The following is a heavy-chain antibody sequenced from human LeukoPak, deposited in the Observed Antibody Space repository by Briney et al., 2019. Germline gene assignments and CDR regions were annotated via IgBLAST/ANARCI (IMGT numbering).Heavy chain of an antibody. D-gene: IGHD3-3*01. CDR1: GGSFSGYY. V-gene: IGHV4-34*01. J-gene: IGHJ6*02. Sequence: PSETLSLTCAVYGGSFSGYYWSWIRQPPGKGLEWIGEINHSGSTNYNPSLKGRVTIPVDTSKNQFSLKLSSVTAADTAVYYCAKARYYDFWSGPRHYYYGMDVWGQGTTVTVSS. CDR2: INHSGST. CDR3: AKARYYDFWSGPRHYYYGMDV.